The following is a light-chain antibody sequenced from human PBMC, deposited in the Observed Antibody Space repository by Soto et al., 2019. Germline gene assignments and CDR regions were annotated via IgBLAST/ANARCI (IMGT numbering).Light chain of an antibody. V-gene: IGLV2-23*01. J-gene: IGLJ1*01. CDR2: EGN. CDR3: SSYACSTTFYV. Sequence: QSVLNQPASVYEDTGQSITISCTGSRRDVESYKLVSWYQQHRDKAPKLIIYEGNKRPSGVSNRFSGSKSGNTASLTISGFHAEDDADYYCSSYACSTTFYVFGTGTKVT. CDR1: RRDVESYKL.